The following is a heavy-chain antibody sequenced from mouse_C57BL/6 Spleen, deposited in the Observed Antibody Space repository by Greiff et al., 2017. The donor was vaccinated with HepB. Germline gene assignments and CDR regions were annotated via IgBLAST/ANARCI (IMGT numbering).Heavy chain of an antibody. D-gene: IGHD2-4*01. CDR2: IDPSDSYT. J-gene: IGHJ3*01. CDR3: ARYDYDRVFAY. Sequence: QVQLQQSGAELVMPGASVKLSCTASGYTFTSYWMHWVKQRPGQGLEWIGEIDPSDSYTNYNQKFKGKSTLTVDKSSSTADMPLSSLPSEDSAVYYCARYDYDRVFAYWGQGTLVTVSA. V-gene: IGHV1-69*01. CDR1: GYTFTSYW.